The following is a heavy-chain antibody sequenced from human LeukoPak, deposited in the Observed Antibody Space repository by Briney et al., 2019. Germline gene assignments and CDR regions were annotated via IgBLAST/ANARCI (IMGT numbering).Heavy chain of an antibody. D-gene: IGHD6-13*01. CDR2: INPNSGGT. J-gene: IGHJ5*02. V-gene: IGHV1-2*02. CDR3: ARESGIAAAEAWFDP. Sequence: ASVKVSCKASGYTFTSYGISWVRQAPGQGLEWMGWINPNSGGTNYAQKFQGRVTMTRDTSISTAYMELSRLRSDDTAVYYCARESGIAAAEAWFDPWGQGTLVTVSS. CDR1: GYTFTSYG.